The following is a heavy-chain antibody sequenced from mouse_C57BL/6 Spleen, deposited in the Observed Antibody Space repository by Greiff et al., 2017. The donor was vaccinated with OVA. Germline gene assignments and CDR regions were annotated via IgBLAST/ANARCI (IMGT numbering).Heavy chain of an antibody. CDR2: IHPNSGST. D-gene: IGHD2-4*01. CDR3: ARGTTMMTTRYYAMDY. J-gene: IGHJ4*01. V-gene: IGHV1-64*01. Sequence: VQLQQPGAELVKPGASVKLSCKASGYTFTSYWMHWVKQRPGQGLERIGMIHPNSGSTNYNEKFKSKATLTVDKSSSTAYMQLSSLTSEDSAVYYCARGTTMMTTRYYAMDYWGQGTSVTVSS. CDR1: GYTFTSYW.